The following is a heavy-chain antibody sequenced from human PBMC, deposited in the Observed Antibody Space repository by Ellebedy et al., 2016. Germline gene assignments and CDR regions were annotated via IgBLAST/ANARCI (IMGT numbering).Heavy chain of an antibody. Sequence: GGSLRLSCAASGFTFSNAYLSWVRQAPGKGLEWVGRIKSKAEGGTTDYAAPVKGRFTISRDDSKNTLYLQMASLKPEDTAVYYCVTEISGAFPEWGQGTLVTVSS. CDR1: GFTFSNAY. J-gene: IGHJ4*02. V-gene: IGHV3-15*05. CDR2: IKSKAEGGTT. D-gene: IGHD1-26*01. CDR3: VTEISGAFPE.